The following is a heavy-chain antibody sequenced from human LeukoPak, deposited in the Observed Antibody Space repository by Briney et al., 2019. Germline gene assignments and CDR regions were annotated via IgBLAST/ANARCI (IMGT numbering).Heavy chain of an antibody. CDR2: INSKSRYI. CDR3: ARARGYCSGGSCYPGDFQH. Sequence: GGSLRLSCAASGFTFSSYSMNWVRQAPGKGLEWVSSINSKSRYIYYADSLKGRFTISRDNSKNTLYLQMNSLRAEDTAVYYCARARGYCSGGSCYPGDFQHWGQGTLVTVSS. J-gene: IGHJ1*01. V-gene: IGHV3-21*01. D-gene: IGHD2-15*01. CDR1: GFTFSSYS.